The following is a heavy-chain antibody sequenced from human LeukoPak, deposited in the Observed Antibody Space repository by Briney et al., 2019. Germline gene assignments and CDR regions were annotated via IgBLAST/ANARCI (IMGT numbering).Heavy chain of an antibody. D-gene: IGHD6-19*01. J-gene: IGHJ4*02. V-gene: IGHV3-30*18. CDR2: ISYDGSNK. Sequence: PGGSLRLSCAASGFTFSSYGMHWVRQAPGKGLEWVAVISYDGSNKYYADSVKGRFTISRDNSKNTLYLQMNSLRAEDTAVYYCAKDKDRIAVAGRLGTYFDYWGQGTLVTVSS. CDR1: GFTFSSYG. CDR3: AKDKDRIAVAGRLGTYFDY.